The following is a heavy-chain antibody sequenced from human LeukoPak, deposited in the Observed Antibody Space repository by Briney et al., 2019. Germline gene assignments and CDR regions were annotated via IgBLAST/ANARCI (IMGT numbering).Heavy chain of an antibody. Sequence: GGSLTLFCAACGITFSSYWMSCVRKARRKALVWVTNINQDGSEQNCVESVNDRFTSSRANAKNSLNLQMNSLRADDTSLYNCARGDGYNYHFDYWGQGALVTVSS. CDR2: INQDGSEQ. D-gene: IGHD5-24*01. J-gene: IGHJ4*02. CDR3: ARGDGYNYHFDY. V-gene: IGHV3-7*05. CDR1: GITFSSYW.